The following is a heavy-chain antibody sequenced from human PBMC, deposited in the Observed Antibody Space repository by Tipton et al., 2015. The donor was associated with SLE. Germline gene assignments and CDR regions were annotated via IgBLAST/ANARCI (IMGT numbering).Heavy chain of an antibody. CDR3: ARASSSSAFDI. CDR2: INHSGST. J-gene: IGHJ3*02. D-gene: IGHD6-6*01. V-gene: IGHV4-34*01. CDR1: GGSFSGYY. Sequence: TLSLTCAVYGGSFSGYYWSWIRQPPGKGLEWIGEINHSGSTNYNPSLKSRVTISVDTSKNQFSLKLSSVTAADTAAYYCARASSSSAFDIWGQGTMVTVSS.